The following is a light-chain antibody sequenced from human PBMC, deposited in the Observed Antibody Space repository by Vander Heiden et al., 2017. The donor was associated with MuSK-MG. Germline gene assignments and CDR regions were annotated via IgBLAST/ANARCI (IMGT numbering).Light chain of an antibody. CDR1: QDIANY. CDR2: DAS. CDR3: QQYDNLPYT. V-gene: IGKV1-33*01. Sequence: DIQMTQSPFFLSASVGDRVTITCQASQDIANYLNWYQQKPGKAPKLLIYDASNLETGVPSRFSGSGSGTDFTFTISSLQPEDIATYYCQQYDNLPYTFGQGTKLEIK. J-gene: IGKJ2*01.